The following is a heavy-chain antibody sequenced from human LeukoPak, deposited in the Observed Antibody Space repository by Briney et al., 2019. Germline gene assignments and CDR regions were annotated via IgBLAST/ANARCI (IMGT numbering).Heavy chain of an antibody. D-gene: IGHD2-21*01. CDR3: ANPRFRHF. J-gene: IGHJ4*02. CDR1: GCSFSSYA. V-gene: IGHV3-23*01. CDR2: ISGSGGST. Sequence: GGSLRLSCAASGCSFSSYAMSWVLQAPGKGLEWVPGISGSGGSTYYADSVKGRFTISRDNSKNTLYLQINSLRAEDRTVNYCANPRFRHFWGKGTLVTVSS.